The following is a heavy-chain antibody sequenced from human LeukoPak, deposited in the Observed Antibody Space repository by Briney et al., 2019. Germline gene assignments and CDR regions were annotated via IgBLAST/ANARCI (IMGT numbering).Heavy chain of an antibody. J-gene: IGHJ4*02. Sequence: ASVKVSCKASGGTFSSYSISWVRQAPGQGLEWMGGIIPIFGTANYAQKFQGRVTITADESTSTAYMDLRSLRSEDTAVYYCARAAEPYCSGGSCFFTEDCWGQGTLVTVSS. D-gene: IGHD2-15*01. CDR3: ARAAEPYCSGGSCFFTEDC. CDR1: GGTFSSYS. V-gene: IGHV1-69*13. CDR2: IIPIFGTA.